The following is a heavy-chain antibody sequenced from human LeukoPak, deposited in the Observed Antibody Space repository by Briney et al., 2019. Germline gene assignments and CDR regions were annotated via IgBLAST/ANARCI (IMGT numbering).Heavy chain of an antibody. V-gene: IGHV4-30-4*01. Sequence: SETLSLTCTVSGGSISSGDYYWSWIRQPPGKGLEWIGYIYYSGSTYYNPPLKSRVTISVDTSKNQFSLKLSSVTAADTAVYYCARTDYSGYDHYFDYWGQGTLVTVSS. D-gene: IGHD5-12*01. CDR3: ARTDYSGYDHYFDY. CDR1: GGSISSGDYY. CDR2: IYYSGST. J-gene: IGHJ4*02.